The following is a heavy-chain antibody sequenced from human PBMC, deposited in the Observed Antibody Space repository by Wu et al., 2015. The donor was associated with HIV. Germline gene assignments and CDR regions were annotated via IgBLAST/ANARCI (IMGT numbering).Heavy chain of an antibody. J-gene: IGHJ6*03. D-gene: IGHD6-13*01. CDR3: ARGLTSSSWYSYYYYMDV. Sequence: QVQLVQSGAEVKKPGASVKVSCKTSGLSFTTYGITWVRQAPGQGLEWMGWISAYNGNTKYAQKLQGRVTVTRDTSTSTAYMELRSLRSDDTAVYYCARGLTSSSWYSYYYYMDVWGKGTTVTVSS. CDR2: ISAYNGNT. CDR1: GLSFTTYG. V-gene: IGHV1-18*04.